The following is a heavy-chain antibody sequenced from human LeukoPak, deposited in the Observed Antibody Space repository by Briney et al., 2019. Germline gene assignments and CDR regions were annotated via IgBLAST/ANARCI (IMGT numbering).Heavy chain of an antibody. D-gene: IGHD3-22*01. V-gene: IGHV1-69*05. CDR2: IIPIFGTA. CDR1: GGTFSSYA. Sequence: SVKVSCKASGGTFSSYAISWVRQAPGQGLEWMGRIIPIFGTANYAQKFQGRVTITTDESTSTAYMELSSLRSEDTAVYCCARDQSDYYDSSGYYNWGQGTLSPSPQ. CDR3: ARDQSDYYDSSGYYN. J-gene: IGHJ4*02.